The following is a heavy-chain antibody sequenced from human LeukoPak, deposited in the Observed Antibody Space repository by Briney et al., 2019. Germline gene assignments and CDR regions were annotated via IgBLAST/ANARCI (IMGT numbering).Heavy chain of an antibody. V-gene: IGHV3-74*01. Sequence: TGGSLRLSCAASGFTFSNYWMRWVRQVPGKGLVWVSRINDDGSATFYADSVKGRFTISRDNAKNTLFLQMNSLRAEDTAVYYCATHCSSVSCSLATFDIWGQGTMVTVSS. CDR2: INDDGSAT. CDR3: ATHCSSVSCSLATFDI. CDR1: GFTFSNYW. D-gene: IGHD2-2*01. J-gene: IGHJ3*02.